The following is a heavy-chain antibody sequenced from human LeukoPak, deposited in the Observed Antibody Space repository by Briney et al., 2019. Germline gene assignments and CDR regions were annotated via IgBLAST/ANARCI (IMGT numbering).Heavy chain of an antibody. V-gene: IGHV3-74*01. CDR3: AREVRGYYFDY. CDR2: INSDGSST. Sequence: GGSLRLSCAASGFNFRNYWMHWVRQAPGKGLVWVSRINSDGSSTSYADSVKGRFTISRDNSKNTVYLQMNGLRAEDTAVYYCAREVRGYYFDYWGQGTLVTASS. CDR1: GFNFRNYW. J-gene: IGHJ4*02. D-gene: IGHD5-12*01.